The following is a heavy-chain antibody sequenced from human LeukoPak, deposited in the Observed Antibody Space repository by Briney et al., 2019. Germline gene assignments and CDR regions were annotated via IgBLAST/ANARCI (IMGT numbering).Heavy chain of an antibody. CDR3: ARAGYSSSWYGGY. Sequence: PGGSLRLSCAASGFTFSSYWMSWVRQAPGKGLEGVANIKQDGSEKYYVDSVKGRFTISRDNAKNSLYLQMNSLRAEDTAVYYCARAGYSSSWYGGYWGQGTLVTVSS. V-gene: IGHV3-7*03. CDR1: GFTFSSYW. CDR2: IKQDGSEK. D-gene: IGHD6-13*01. J-gene: IGHJ4*02.